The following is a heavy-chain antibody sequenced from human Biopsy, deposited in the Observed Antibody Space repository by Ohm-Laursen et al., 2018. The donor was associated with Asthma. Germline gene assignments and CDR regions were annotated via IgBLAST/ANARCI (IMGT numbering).Heavy chain of an antibody. CDR1: GFTFGAFW. CDR2: ITGDGSQK. Sequence: SLRLSCSASGFTFGAFWMSWGRQTPGKGLEWVATITGDGSQKFYVDSVTGRFTISRDNSKNSLHLQMNSLRAEDTALYYCGRERSYMVDYWGQGTLVIVSS. V-gene: IGHV3-7*01. CDR3: GRERSYMVDY. J-gene: IGHJ4*02. D-gene: IGHD3-10*01.